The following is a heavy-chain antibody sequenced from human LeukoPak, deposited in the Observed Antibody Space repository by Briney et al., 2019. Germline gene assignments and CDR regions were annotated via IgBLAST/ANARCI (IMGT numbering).Heavy chain of an antibody. D-gene: IGHD3-22*01. J-gene: IGHJ6*03. CDR3: AAPDSSGYYPYYYYYYMDV. V-gene: IGHV3-30*02. CDR2: IRYDGSNK. CDR1: GFTFSSYG. Sequence: LGGSLRLSCAASGFTFSSYGMHWVRQAPGKGLEWVAFIRYDGSNKYYADSVKGRFTISRDNSKNTLYLQMNSLRAEDTAVYYCAAPDSSGYYPYYYYYYMDVWGKGTTVTVSS.